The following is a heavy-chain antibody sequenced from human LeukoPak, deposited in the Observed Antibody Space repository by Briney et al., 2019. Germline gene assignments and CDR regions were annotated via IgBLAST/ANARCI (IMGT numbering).Heavy chain of an antibody. CDR2: ISDYNGNT. D-gene: IGHD2-8*01. CDR3: ARVVRSDSFDYDYYYAMDV. Sequence: ASVKVSCKASGFTFTRYSITWVRQAPGKGHEWMGWISDYNGNTNYAQKYQGRVTMTTDTSTRTAYMELRSLRSDDTAVYYCARVVRSDSFDYDYYYAMDVRGQGTTVTVSS. J-gene: IGHJ6*02. V-gene: IGHV1-18*01. CDR1: GFTFTRYS.